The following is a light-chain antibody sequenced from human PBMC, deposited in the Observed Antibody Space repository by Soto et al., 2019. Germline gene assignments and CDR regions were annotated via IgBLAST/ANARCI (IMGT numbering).Light chain of an antibody. CDR3: SAWDDSLNAVV. J-gene: IGLJ2*01. CDR1: SSNVGSNT. V-gene: IGLV1-44*01. Sequence: QSALTQPPSASGTPGQRVTISCSGTSSNVGSNTVTWYQQVPGTAPKRLIYANDQRPSGVPDRFSGSKSGTSASLAISGLRSEDEADYSCSAWDDSLNAVVFGEGTKVTVL. CDR2: AND.